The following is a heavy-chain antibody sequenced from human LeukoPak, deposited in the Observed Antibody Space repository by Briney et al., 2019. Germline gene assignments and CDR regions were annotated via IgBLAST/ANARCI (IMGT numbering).Heavy chain of an antibody. CDR2: IYYSGST. Sequence: PSETLSLTCTVSGGSISSSSYYWGWIRQPPGKGLEWIGSIYYSGSTYYNPSLKSRVTISVDTSKNQFSLKLSSVTAADTAVYYCARDYSRNIPFDYWGQGTLVTVSS. V-gene: IGHV4-39*02. J-gene: IGHJ4*02. CDR3: ARDYSRNIPFDY. D-gene: IGHD4-11*01. CDR1: GGSISSSSYY.